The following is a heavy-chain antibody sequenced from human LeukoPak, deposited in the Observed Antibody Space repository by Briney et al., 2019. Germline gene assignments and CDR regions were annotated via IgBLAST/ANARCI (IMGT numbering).Heavy chain of an antibody. D-gene: IGHD3/OR15-3a*01. CDR2: SYYSGST. CDR3: ASLGLNWFDP. Sequence: PSETLSLTCTVSGVSISSSSYYWGGIRQPPGKGLEWIGSSYYSGSTYYNPSLKSRVTISVDTSKNQFSLKLSSVTAADTAVYYCASLGLNWFDPWGQGTLVTVSS. J-gene: IGHJ5*02. V-gene: IGHV4-39*01. CDR1: GVSISSSSYY.